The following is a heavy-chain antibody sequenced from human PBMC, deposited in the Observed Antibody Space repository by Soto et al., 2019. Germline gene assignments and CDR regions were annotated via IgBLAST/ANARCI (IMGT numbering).Heavy chain of an antibody. D-gene: IGHD6-19*01. Sequence: GGSLRLSCAASGFTFSSYGMHWVRQAPGKGLEWVAVIWYDGSNKYYADSVKGRFTISRDNSKNTLYLQMNSLRAEDTAVYYCAREWDVVAGRGIDYWGQGTLVTVSS. CDR3: AREWDVVAGRGIDY. J-gene: IGHJ4*02. CDR2: IWYDGSNK. CDR1: GFTFSSYG. V-gene: IGHV3-33*01.